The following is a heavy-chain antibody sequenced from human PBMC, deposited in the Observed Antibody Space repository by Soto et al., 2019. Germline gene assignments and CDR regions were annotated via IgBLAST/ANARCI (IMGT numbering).Heavy chain of an antibody. D-gene: IGHD6-6*01. CDR3: ARAPYSTSSFFFDY. J-gene: IGHJ4*02. CDR1: GYTFTAFF. Sequence: GASVKVSCKASGYTFTAFFMHWVGQAPGRGREWMGIINPSSGNTNYAQKFQGGVTMTWETSTSKVQMDLSSLTSDDTAVYYCARAPYSTSSFFFDYWGQGTLVTVSS. V-gene: IGHV1-46*01. CDR2: INPSSGNT.